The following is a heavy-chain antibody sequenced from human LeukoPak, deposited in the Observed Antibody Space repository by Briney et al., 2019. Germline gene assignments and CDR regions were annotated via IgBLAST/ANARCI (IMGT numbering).Heavy chain of an antibody. V-gene: IGHV1-3*01. CDR3: ASINCSSTSCPLDY. CDR1: GYTFTSYA. CDR2: XNAGNGNT. Sequence: ASVKVSCKASGYTFTSYAMHWVRQAPGQRLEXXXXXNAGNGNTKYSQKFQGRVTITRDTSASTAYMELSSLRSEDTAVYYCASINCSSTSCPLDYWGQGTLVTVSS. D-gene: IGHD2-2*01. J-gene: IGHJ4*02.